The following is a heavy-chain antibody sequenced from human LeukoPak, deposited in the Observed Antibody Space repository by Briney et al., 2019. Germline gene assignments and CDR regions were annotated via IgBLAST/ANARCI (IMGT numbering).Heavy chain of an antibody. CDR1: GFTFSPYV. CDR3: VSLYGDHTRVDY. J-gene: IGHJ4*02. Sequence: GGSLRLSCSASGFTFSPYVMHWVRQAPGKGLQYVSAITKNGDRTYYADSVKGRFTISRDNSRNTVYLQMNSLRAEDTAVYYCVSLYGDHTRVDYWGQGTLVTVSS. D-gene: IGHD4-17*01. CDR2: ITKNGDRT. V-gene: IGHV3-64D*06.